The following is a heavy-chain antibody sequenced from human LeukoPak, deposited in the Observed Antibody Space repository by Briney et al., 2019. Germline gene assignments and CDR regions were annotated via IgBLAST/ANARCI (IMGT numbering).Heavy chain of an antibody. J-gene: IGHJ4*02. CDR2: INPSGGST. V-gene: IGHV1-46*01. CDR3: ARGGYDILTGYYLRLFDY. Sequence: ASVKVSYKASGYTFTSYYMHWVRQAPGQGLEWMGIINPSGGSTSYAQKFQGRVTMTRDMSTSTVYMELSSLRSEDTAVYYCARGGYDILTGYYLRLFDYWGQGTLVTVSS. CDR1: GYTFTSYY. D-gene: IGHD3-9*01.